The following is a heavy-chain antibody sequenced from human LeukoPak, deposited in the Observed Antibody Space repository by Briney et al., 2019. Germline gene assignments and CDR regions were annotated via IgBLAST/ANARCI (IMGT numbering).Heavy chain of an antibody. Sequence: PGGSLRLSCAASGFTFSSYAMNWVRQAPGKGLEWVSGISGSGGSTYYADSVKGRVTISRDNSKNTLYSQMNSLRAEDTAVYYCAKDLSSSWNYFDYWGQGTLVTVSS. V-gene: IGHV3-23*01. J-gene: IGHJ4*02. CDR3: AKDLSSSWNYFDY. CDR1: GFTFSSYA. D-gene: IGHD6-13*01. CDR2: ISGSGGST.